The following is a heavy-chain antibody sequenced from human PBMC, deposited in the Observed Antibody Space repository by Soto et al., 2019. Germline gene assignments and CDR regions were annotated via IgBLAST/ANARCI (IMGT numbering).Heavy chain of an antibody. V-gene: IGHV3-74*01. CDR2: INADGTST. D-gene: IGHD2-2*01. J-gene: IGHJ4*02. CDR3: VKVLARGVGVPRFYFDS. Sequence: SVGSLRLSCAASGFTFSNSWMHWVRQVSGKGLEWVSRINADGTSTSYADSVKGRFTISRGNAKNTLYRHVNSLRAEDTAVYYCVKVLARGVGVPRFYFDSWGQGALVTVSS. CDR1: GFTFSNSW.